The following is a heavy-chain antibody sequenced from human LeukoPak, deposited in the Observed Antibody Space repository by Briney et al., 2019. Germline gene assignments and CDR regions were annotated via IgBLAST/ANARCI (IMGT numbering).Heavy chain of an antibody. D-gene: IGHD6-19*01. CDR2: IYYSGST. CDR3: ARHVRPDLSSGWFGLYWYFDL. Sequence: SESLSLTCTVSGGSIISYYWSWIRQPPGKGLEWIGYIYYSGSTNYNPSLKSRVTISVDTSKNQFSLKLSSVTAADTAVYYCARHVRPDLSSGWFGLYWYFDLWGRGTLVTVSS. CDR1: GGSIISYY. V-gene: IGHV4-59*08. J-gene: IGHJ2*01.